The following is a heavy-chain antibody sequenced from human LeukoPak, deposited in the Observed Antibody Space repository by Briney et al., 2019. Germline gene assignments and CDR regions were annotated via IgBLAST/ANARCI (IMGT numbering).Heavy chain of an antibody. CDR2: IIPIFGTA. CDR1: GDTFSSYA. V-gene: IGHV1-69*05. D-gene: IGHD2-2*01. J-gene: IGHJ5*02. CDR3: ARERDCSSTSCYDP. Sequence: GASVKVSCKASGDTFSSYAISWVRQAPGQGLEWMGRIIPIFGTANYAQKFQGRVTITTDESTSTAYMELSSLRSEDTAVYYCARERDCSSTSCYDPWGQGTLVTVSS.